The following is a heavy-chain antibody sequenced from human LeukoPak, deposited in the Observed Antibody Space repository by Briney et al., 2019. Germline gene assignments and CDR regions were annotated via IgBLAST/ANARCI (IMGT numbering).Heavy chain of an antibody. D-gene: IGHD6-19*01. V-gene: IGHV3-48*01. J-gene: IGHJ4*02. CDR2: ISSSSSTI. Sequence: HPGGSLRLSCAASGFTFSSYSMNWVRRAPGKGLEWVSYISSSSSTIYYADSVKGRFTTSRDNAKNSLYLQMNSLRAEDTAVYYCARDKRQWLASFDYWGQGTLVTVSS. CDR1: GFTFSSYS. CDR3: ARDKRQWLASFDY.